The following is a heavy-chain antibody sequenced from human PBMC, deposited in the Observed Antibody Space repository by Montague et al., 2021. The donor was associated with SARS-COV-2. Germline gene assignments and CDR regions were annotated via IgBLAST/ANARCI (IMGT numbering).Heavy chain of an antibody. J-gene: IGHJ5*02. CDR1: GGSISSRCYY. CDR3: ARHWSTMIVVVIKGGWFDP. CDR2: IYYSGST. D-gene: IGHD3-22*01. V-gene: IGHV4-39*01. Sequence: SETLSLTCTVSGGSISSRCYYWGWIRQPPGKGLEWFGSIYYSGSTYYNPSLKSRVTISVDTSKNQFSLKLSSVTAADTAVYYCARHWSTMIVVVIKGGWFDPWGQGTLVTVSS.